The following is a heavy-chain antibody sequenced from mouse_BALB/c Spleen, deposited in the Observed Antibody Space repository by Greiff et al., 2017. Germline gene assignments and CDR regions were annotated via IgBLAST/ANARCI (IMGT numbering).Heavy chain of an antibody. Sequence: EVQLQQSGAELVRPGALVKLSCKASGFNIKDYYMHWVKQRPEQGLEWIGWIDPENGNTIYDPKFQGKASITADTSSNTAYLQLSSLTSEDTAVYYCARGGIYDGYLAYWGQGTLVTVSA. D-gene: IGHD2-3*01. J-gene: IGHJ3*01. CDR3: ARGGIYDGYLAY. CDR1: GFNIKDYY. CDR2: IDPENGNT. V-gene: IGHV14-1*02.